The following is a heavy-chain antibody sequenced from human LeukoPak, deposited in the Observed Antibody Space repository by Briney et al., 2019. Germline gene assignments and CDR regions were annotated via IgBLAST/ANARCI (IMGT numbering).Heavy chain of an antibody. D-gene: IGHD1-20*01. CDR2: IKTDGSST. Sequence: QTGGSERLSCVGSGFILSNFWMHWVRQAPGKGLMWVSAIKTDGSSTSYVDSVKGRFTISRDNAKNTLYLQMNSLRAEDTAIYYCVNGITATSGWGQGTLVTVSS. CDR1: GFILSNFW. J-gene: IGHJ4*02. V-gene: IGHV3-74*01. CDR3: VNGITATSG.